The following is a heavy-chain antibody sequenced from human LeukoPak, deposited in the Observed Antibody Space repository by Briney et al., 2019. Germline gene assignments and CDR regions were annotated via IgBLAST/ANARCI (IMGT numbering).Heavy chain of an antibody. D-gene: IGHD3-22*01. CDR3: ARSGYYDSSGYYYPYFDY. CDR2: IYYSGST. CDR1: GGSISSYY. Sequence: SETLSLTCTVSGGSISSYYWSWIRQPPGKGLEWIGYIYYSGSTNYNPSLKSRVTISVDTSKNQFSLKLSSVTAADTAVYYCARSGYYDSSGYYYPYFDYWGQGTLVTVSS. V-gene: IGHV4-59*01. J-gene: IGHJ4*02.